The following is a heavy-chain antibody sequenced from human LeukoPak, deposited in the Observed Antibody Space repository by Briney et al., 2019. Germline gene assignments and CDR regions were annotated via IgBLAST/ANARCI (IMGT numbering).Heavy chain of an antibody. V-gene: IGHV4-59*01. Sequence: SETLSLTCTVSGGSISSYYWSWIRQPPGKGLEWIGYIYYSGSTNYNPSLKSRVTTSVDTSKNQFSLKLSSVTAADTAVYYCARSEYYYDSSTASYYYYGMDVWGQGTTVTVSS. D-gene: IGHD3-22*01. CDR3: ARSEYYYDSSTASYYYYGMDV. CDR2: IYYSGST. CDR1: GGSISSYY. J-gene: IGHJ6*02.